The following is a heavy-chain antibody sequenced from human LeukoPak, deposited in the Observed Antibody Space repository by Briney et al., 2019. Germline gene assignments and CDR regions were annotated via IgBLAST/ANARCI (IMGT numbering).Heavy chain of an antibody. CDR1: GSTLSSYA. D-gene: IGHD3-10*01. J-gene: IGHJ6*02. Sequence: PGKSLRLSCAASGSTLSSYAMHWVRQPPGKGLRWVAVISFDGGDKYYANSVKGRFTISRDNSKNTLYLQMNSLRPDDTAVYYCARVRVRAVINTYYYYGMDVWGQGTTVTVSS. V-gene: IGHV3-30*04. CDR2: ISFDGGDK. CDR3: ARVRVRAVINTYYYYGMDV.